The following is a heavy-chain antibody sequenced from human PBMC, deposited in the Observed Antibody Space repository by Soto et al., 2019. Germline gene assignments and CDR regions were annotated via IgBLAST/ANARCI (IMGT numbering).Heavy chain of an antibody. Sequence: SETLSLTCTVSGGSISSYYWSWIRQPPGKGLEWIGYIYYSGSTNYNPSLKSRVTISVDTSKNQFSLKLSSVTAADTAVYYCARDPRDSSGWYGNWFDPWGQGTLVTVSS. CDR3: ARDPRDSSGWYGNWFDP. CDR2: IYYSGST. J-gene: IGHJ5*02. CDR1: GGSISSYY. D-gene: IGHD6-19*01. V-gene: IGHV4-59*01.